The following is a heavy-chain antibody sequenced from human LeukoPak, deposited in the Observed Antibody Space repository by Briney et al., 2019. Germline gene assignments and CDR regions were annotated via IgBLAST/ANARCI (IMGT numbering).Heavy chain of an antibody. CDR3: ARAPDTEFDY. CDR1: GFTFSSYS. Sequence: GGSLRLSCAASGFTFSSYSMNWVRQAPGKGLEWVSSISSSSSYIYYADSVKGRFTISRDNSKNTLYLQMNSLRAEDTAVYYCARAPDTEFDYWGQGTLVTVSS. CDR2: ISSSSSYI. D-gene: IGHD5-18*01. V-gene: IGHV3-21*04. J-gene: IGHJ4*02.